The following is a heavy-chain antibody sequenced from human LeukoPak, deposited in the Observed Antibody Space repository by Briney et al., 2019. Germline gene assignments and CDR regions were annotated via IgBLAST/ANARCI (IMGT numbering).Heavy chain of an antibody. CDR3: AALHTGTFVDY. J-gene: IGHJ4*02. D-gene: IGHD4-17*01. CDR1: GFRFSGYG. Sequence: GGSLRLSCAASGFRFSGYGMHWVRQVPGKGPGWLAFIRYDGSTKFYTDSVKGRFAISRDNSKNTLSLQMNSLRTEDTAVYYCAALHTGTFVDYWGQGTLVTVSS. CDR2: IRYDGSTK. V-gene: IGHV3-30*02.